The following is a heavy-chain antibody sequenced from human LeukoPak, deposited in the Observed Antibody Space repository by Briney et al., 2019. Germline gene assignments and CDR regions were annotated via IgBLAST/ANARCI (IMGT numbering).Heavy chain of an antibody. CDR2: ISYDGSNK. Sequence: GGSLRLSCVASRFTFSSYAMSWVRQAPGKGLEWVAVISYDGSNKYYADSVKGRFTISRDNSKNTLYLQMNSLRAEDTAVYYCAREWGLWLLASTGFDYWGQGTLVTVSS. CDR3: AREWGLWLLASTGFDY. J-gene: IGHJ4*02. V-gene: IGHV3-30*04. CDR1: RFTFSSYA. D-gene: IGHD4/OR15-4a*01.